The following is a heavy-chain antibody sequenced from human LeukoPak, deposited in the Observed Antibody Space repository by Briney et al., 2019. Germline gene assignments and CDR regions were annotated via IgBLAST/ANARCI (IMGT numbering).Heavy chain of an antibody. CDR3: ARDLFSGSYNGVNY. V-gene: IGHV3-74*01. D-gene: IGHD1-26*01. CDR1: GFTFSSYW. J-gene: IGHJ4*02. CDR2: INTDGST. Sequence: SGGSLRLSCAASGFTFSSYWMHWVRQAPGRGLVWVSRINTDGSTSYADSVKGRFTISRDDAKNSLYLQVNSLRAEDTAVYFCARDLFSGSYNGVNYWGQGTLVTVSS.